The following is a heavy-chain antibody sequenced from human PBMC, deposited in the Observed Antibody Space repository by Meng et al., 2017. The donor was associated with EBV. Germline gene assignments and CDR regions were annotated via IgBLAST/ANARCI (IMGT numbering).Heavy chain of an antibody. J-gene: IGHJ5*02. CDR3: ARGDYTNYPRWFDT. CDR1: GGSINNESYY. V-gene: IGHV4-61*01. Sequence: HAELPESGSGLAEPSXXLPLPCXVSGGSINNESYYRGWIRQPPGKGLEYIGYIHYTGSTNYNSSLKSRVTISLDKSKNQFSLKLTSLTAADTAIYYCARGDYTNYPRWFDTWGQGTLVTVSS. CDR2: IHYTGST. D-gene: IGHD4-11*01.